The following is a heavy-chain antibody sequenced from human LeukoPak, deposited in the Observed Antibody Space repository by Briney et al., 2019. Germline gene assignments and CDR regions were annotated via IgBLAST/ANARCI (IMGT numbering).Heavy chain of an antibody. V-gene: IGHV4-59*08. J-gene: IGHJ4*02. CDR3: ARHSGSYWY. Sequence: SETLSLTCTVSGGSISTYYWSWIRQPPGKGLEWIGYIYYTGSTNYNPSLKSRVTISGDTSKNQFSLRLSSVTAADTAVYYCARHSGSYWYWGQGTLVTVSS. CDR1: GGSISTYY. CDR2: IYYTGST. D-gene: IGHD1-26*01.